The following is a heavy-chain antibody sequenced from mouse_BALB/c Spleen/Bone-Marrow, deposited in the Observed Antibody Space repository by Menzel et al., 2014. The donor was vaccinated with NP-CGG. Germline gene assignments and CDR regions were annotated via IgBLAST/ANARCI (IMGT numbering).Heavy chain of an antibody. CDR3: ARALIVFDY. V-gene: IGHV7-3*02. CDR2: IRNKANGYTT. Sequence: DVKLVESGGGLVQPGGSLRLSCATSGFTFTDYYMSWVRQPPGKALEWSGFIRNKANGYTTEYSASVKGRFTISRDNSQSILYLQMNTLRAEDSATYYCARALIVFDYWGQGTTLTVSS. CDR1: GFTFTDYY. J-gene: IGHJ2*01.